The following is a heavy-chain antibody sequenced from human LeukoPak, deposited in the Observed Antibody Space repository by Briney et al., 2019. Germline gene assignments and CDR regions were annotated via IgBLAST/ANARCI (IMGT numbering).Heavy chain of an antibody. CDR2: INPSGSST. V-gene: IGHV1-46*01. CDR1: GYIFTNHY. J-gene: IGHJ4*02. CDR3: AKDRDVIQLWSFDS. Sequence: ASVKVSCKASGYIFTNHYMHWVRQAPGQGLEWMGLINPSGSSTLYAEKFRGRIIMTRDMSTATDYMELSSLRSEDTAVYYCAKDRDVIQLWSFDSWGQETLVTVSS. D-gene: IGHD5-18*01.